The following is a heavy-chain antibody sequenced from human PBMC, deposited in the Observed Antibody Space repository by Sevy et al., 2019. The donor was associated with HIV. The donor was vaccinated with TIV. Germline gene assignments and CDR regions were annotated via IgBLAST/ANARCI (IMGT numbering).Heavy chain of an antibody. J-gene: IGHJ4*01. CDR3: TGSIRVFNDY. Sequence: GGYLRLSCTASGFTFGDYAMSWFRQAPGKGLEWVGFIRSKAYGGTTEYAASVKGRFTISRDDSKSIAYLQMNSLKTEDTAVYYCTGSIRVFNDYWGHGTLVTVSS. CDR1: GFTFGDYA. CDR2: IRSKAYGGTT. D-gene: IGHD2-15*01. V-gene: IGHV3-49*03.